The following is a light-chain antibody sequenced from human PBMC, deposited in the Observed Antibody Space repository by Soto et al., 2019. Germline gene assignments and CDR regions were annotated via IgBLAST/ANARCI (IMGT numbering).Light chain of an antibody. CDR3: TAYTSSSTYV. J-gene: IGLJ1*01. Sequence: QSALTQPASVSGSPGQSITISCTGTSSDVGGYNYVSWYQQHPGKAPKLLIYEVRHRPSGISNRFSGSKSGNTASLTISGLQAEDEADFYCTAYTSSSTYVFGNGTKLTVL. CDR2: EVR. V-gene: IGLV2-14*01. CDR1: SSDVGGYNY.